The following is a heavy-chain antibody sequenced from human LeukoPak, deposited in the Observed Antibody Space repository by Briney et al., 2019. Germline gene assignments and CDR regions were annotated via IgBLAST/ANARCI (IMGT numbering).Heavy chain of an antibody. CDR3: AKVPYGEWYYYYMDV. D-gene: IGHD4-17*01. Sequence: GGSLRLSCAASGFTFSSYAMSWVRQAPGKGLEWVSAISGSGGSTYYADSVEGRFTISRDNSKNTLYLQMNSLRAEDTAVYYCAKVPYGEWYYYYMDVWGKGITVTVSS. J-gene: IGHJ6*03. V-gene: IGHV3-23*01. CDR1: GFTFSSYA. CDR2: ISGSGGST.